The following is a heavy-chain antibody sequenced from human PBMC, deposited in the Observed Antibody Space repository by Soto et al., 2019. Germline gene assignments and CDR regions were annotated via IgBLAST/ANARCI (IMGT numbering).Heavy chain of an antibody. CDR2: LYYTGAA. V-gene: IGHV4-59*01. CDR3: ARAFYSSDNDGYPVFDY. CDR1: NGSISQYY. J-gene: IGHJ4*02. D-gene: IGHD5-18*01. Sequence: QVQLQESGPRLVKPSETLSLTCTVSNGSISQYYWNWIRQSPGKGLEWIGYLYYTGAATYNPSLNSRVTMSLDQSKTQFSLKLSSVTAADPAIYFCARAFYSSDNDGYPVFDYRGPGTLVPVSS.